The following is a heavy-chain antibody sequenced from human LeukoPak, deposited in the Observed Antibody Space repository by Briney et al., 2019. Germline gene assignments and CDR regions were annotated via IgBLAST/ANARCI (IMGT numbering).Heavy chain of an antibody. CDR3: ARSFYFDSSGRKNFDV. CDR2: INPNSGDT. J-gene: IGHJ3*01. Sequence: ASVKVSCKASTYNFTTSGMNWVPQAPGQGLEWMGWINPNSGDTNYEQKFQGRVTMTRDTSISTAYMELSRLRSDDTAVFYCARSFYFDSSGRKNFDVWGQGTMVTVSS. V-gene: IGHV1-2*02. D-gene: IGHD3-22*01. CDR1: TYNFTTSG.